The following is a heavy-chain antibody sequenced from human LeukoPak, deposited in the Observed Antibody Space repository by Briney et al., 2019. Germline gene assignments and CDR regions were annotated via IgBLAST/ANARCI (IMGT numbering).Heavy chain of an antibody. CDR1: GGSISSYY. V-gene: IGHV4-4*07. D-gene: IGHD6-13*01. CDR3: ARVSSSSWYYFDY. J-gene: IGHJ4*02. Sequence: SETLSLTCSVSGGSISSYYWNWIRQPAGKGLEWIGRLYISGSTDYNPSLKSRVTMSVDTSKNQFSLKLSSVTAADTAVYYCARVSSSSWYYFDYWGQGTLVTVSS. CDR2: LYISGST.